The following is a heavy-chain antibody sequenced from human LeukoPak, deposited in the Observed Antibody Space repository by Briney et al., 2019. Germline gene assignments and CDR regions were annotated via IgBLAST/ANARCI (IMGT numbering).Heavy chain of an antibody. CDR3: ARGRRSWYYFDY. Sequence: ASVKVSCKASGYTFTVYYMHWVRQTPGQGLEWMGWINPNSGGTNYAQKFQGRVTMTRDTSISTAYMELSRLRSDDTAVYYCARGRRSWYYFDYWGQGTLVTVSS. V-gene: IGHV1-2*02. CDR2: INPNSGGT. CDR1: GYTFTVYY. J-gene: IGHJ4*02. D-gene: IGHD6-13*01.